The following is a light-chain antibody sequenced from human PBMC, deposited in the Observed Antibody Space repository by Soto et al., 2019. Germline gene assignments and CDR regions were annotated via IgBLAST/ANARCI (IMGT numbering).Light chain of an antibody. CDR3: QQYYNTPFT. V-gene: IGKV4-1*01. CDR1: RSGLYSSNNKNY. J-gene: IGKJ3*01. CDR2: WAS. Sequence: DIVMTQSPDSLAVSLGERATINFKSSRSGLYSSNNKNYLAWYQQKPGQPPKLLIYWASTRESGVPDRFSGSGSGTDFNLTISSLQAEDGAVYYCQQYYNTPFTFGPGTQVDIK.